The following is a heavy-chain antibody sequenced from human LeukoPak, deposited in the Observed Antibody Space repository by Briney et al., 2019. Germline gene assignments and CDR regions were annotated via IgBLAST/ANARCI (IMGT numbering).Heavy chain of an antibody. J-gene: IGHJ5*02. D-gene: IGHD3-10*01. CDR3: ARRYGSGRKYWFDP. CDR1: GYTLTELS. Sequence: ASVKVSCKVSGYTLTELSMHWVRQAPGKGLEWMGGFDPEDGETIYAQKFQGRVTMTEDTSTDTAYMELSSLRSEDTAVYYCARRYGSGRKYWFDPWGQGTLVTVSS. V-gene: IGHV1-24*01. CDR2: FDPEDGET.